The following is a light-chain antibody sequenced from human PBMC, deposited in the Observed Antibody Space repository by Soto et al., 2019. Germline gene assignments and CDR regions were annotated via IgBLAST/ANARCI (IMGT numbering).Light chain of an antibody. CDR2: GAS. Sequence: EIVMTQSPATLSVSPGERATLSCRASQSVSSNLAWYQQKPGQAPRLLIYGASTRATGIPARFSGSGSGTKFTHTISSLQAEDFAFYYCQQYNNWSPYTFGRGTKLEIK. J-gene: IGKJ2*01. CDR3: QQYNNWSPYT. CDR1: QSVSSN. V-gene: IGKV3-15*01.